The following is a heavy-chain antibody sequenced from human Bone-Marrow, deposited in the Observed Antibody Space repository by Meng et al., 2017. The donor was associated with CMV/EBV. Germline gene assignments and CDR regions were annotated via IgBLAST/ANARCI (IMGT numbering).Heavy chain of an antibody. Sequence: QGQLHQWGAGLLKPSETLSLTVAVYGGSFSGSYWSWIRQPPGKGLEWIGEINHSGSTNYNPSLKSRVTISVDTSKNQFSLKLSSVTAADTAVYYCASIPHPSRRTHITDFDYWGQGTLVTASS. J-gene: IGHJ4*02. V-gene: IGHV4-34*01. D-gene: IGHD1-14*01. CDR2: INHSGST. CDR1: GGSFSGSY. CDR3: ASIPHPSRRTHITDFDY.